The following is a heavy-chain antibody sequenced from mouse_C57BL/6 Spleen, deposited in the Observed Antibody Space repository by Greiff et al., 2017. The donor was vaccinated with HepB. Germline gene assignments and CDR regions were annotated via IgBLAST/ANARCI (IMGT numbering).Heavy chain of an antibody. Sequence: VQLQQSGAELVRPGASVKLSCTASGFNIKDDYMHWVKQRPEQGLEWIGWIDPENGDTEYASKFQGKATITADTSSHTAYLQRSSLTSQDTAVYYCTTGVTTVVATRGMDYWGQGTSVTVSS. CDR2: IDPENGDT. V-gene: IGHV14-4*01. CDR3: TTGVTTVVATRGMDY. CDR1: GFNIKDDY. D-gene: IGHD1-1*01. J-gene: IGHJ4*01.